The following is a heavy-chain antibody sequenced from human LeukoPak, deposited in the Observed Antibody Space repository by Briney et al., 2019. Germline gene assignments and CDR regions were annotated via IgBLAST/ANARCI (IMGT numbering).Heavy chain of an antibody. CDR2: IYYSGST. Sequence: PSETLSLTCAVSGGSISSGGYSWSWIRQPPGKGLEWIGYIYYSGSTNYNPSLKSRVTISVDTSKNQFSLKLSSVTAADTAVYYCARTWSSGYYTDAFDIWGQGTMVTVSS. CDR3: ARTWSSGYYTDAFDI. CDR1: GGSISSGGYS. V-gene: IGHV4-61*08. D-gene: IGHD3-22*01. J-gene: IGHJ3*02.